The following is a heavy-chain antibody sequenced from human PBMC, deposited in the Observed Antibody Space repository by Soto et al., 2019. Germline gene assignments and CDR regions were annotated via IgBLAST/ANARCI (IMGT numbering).Heavy chain of an antibody. J-gene: IGHJ6*02. V-gene: IGHV3-53*01. Sequence: VHLVESGGGLIQPGGSLRLSCAASGFTVGNNYMNWVRQAPGKGLEWVSLMYSGGGTYYAASVKGRFTMSRDSSKNTLYLQLNSLRAEGPAMYYCTTSPSVGVWGQGPRVTVSS. CDR3: TTSPSVGV. CDR1: GFTVGNNY. D-gene: IGHD2-15*01. CDR2: MYSGGGT.